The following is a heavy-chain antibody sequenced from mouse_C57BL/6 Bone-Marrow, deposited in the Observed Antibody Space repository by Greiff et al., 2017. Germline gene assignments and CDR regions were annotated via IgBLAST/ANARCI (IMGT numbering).Heavy chain of an antibody. V-gene: IGHV1-82*01. CDR2: IYPGDGDT. D-gene: IGHD6-1*01. Sequence: VQLQQSGPELVKPGASVKISCKASGYAFSSSWMNWVKQRPGTGLEWIGRIYPGDGDTNYNGKFKGKATLTAAKSSSTAYMQLSSLTSEDSAVYFCARNLWGFAYWGQGTLVTVSA. CDR1: GYAFSSSW. CDR3: ARNLWGFAY. J-gene: IGHJ3*01.